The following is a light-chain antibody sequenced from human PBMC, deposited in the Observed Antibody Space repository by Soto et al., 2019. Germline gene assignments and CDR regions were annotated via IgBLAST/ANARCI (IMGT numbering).Light chain of an antibody. CDR3: QQYGSSPPT. Sequence: DIVMTQSPDSLSVSPGERATLSCRVSQSISSSYLAWYQQKPGRAPRLLIFGASSRATGTPDRFSGSGSGTDFTLTINRLEPEDFALYYCQQYGSSPPTFGQGTKVDI. J-gene: IGKJ1*01. V-gene: IGKV3-20*01. CDR2: GAS. CDR1: QSISSSY.